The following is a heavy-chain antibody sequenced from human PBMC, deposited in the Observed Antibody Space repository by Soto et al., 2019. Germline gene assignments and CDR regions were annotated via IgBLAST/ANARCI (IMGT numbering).Heavy chain of an antibody. CDR3: ARSPYSSGYYYAIDY. V-gene: IGHV1-46*01. J-gene: IGHJ4*02. Sequence: ASVKVSCKASGYTFTSYDINWVRQATGQGLEWMGLINPSGGSTTYAQKFQGRVTMTRDTSTSTVYMDLSSLKSEDTAVYYCARSPYSSGYYYAIDYWGQGTQVTVSS. CDR1: GYTFTSYD. D-gene: IGHD3-22*01. CDR2: INPSGGST.